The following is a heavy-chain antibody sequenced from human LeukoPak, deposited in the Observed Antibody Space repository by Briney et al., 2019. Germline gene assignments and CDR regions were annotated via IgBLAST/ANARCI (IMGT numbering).Heavy chain of an antibody. CDR3: ARIHGLMVYAK. D-gene: IGHD2-8*01. CDR1: GFSLRTRGVG. J-gene: IGHJ4*02. Sequence: ESGPTLVNPTQTLTLTCTFSGFSLRTRGVGVGWIRQPPGKALEWLALIYWDDDKRYSPSLKSRLTITKDTSKNQVVLTMTNMDPVDTATYYCARIHGLMVYAKWGQGTLVTVSS. V-gene: IGHV2-5*02. CDR2: IYWDDDK.